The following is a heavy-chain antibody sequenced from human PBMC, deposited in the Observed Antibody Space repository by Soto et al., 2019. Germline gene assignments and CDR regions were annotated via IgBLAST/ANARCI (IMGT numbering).Heavy chain of an antibody. CDR3: ARLGRQQLVRRNWFDL. Sequence: LSLTCAVYGGSFSSYYWSWIRQPPWKGLEWIGEITHSGSTNYNPSLKSRVTISVDTSKNQFSLKLSSVTATDTAVYYCARLGRQQLVRRNWFDLWGQGTLVTVSS. V-gene: IGHV4-34*01. D-gene: IGHD6-13*01. J-gene: IGHJ5*02. CDR1: GGSFSSYY. CDR2: ITHSGST.